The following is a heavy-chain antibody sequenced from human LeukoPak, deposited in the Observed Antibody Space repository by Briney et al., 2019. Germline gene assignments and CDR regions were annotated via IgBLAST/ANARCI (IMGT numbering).Heavy chain of an antibody. J-gene: IGHJ6*02. CDR3: AKSVFHIMTDYYFALDV. Sequence: QPGGSLRLSCAASGFTVSSNYMSWVRQAPGKGLEWVSVIYSGGSTYYTDSVKGRFTISRDNSKNTLYLQMNSLRAEDTAVYFCAKSVFHIMTDYYFALDVWGQGTTVTVSS. V-gene: IGHV3-53*01. CDR2: IYSGGST. D-gene: IGHD3-9*01. CDR1: GFTVSSNY.